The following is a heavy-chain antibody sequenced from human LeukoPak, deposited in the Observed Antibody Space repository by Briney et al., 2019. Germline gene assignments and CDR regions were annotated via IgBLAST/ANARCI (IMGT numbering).Heavy chain of an antibody. J-gene: IGHJ4*02. Sequence: GASVKVSCKASGGTFSSYAISWVRQAPGQGLEWMGRIIPIFGTANYAQKFQGRVTITTDESTSTAYMELSSLRSEDTAVYYCASLSIYGYNPFDYWGRGTLVTVSS. V-gene: IGHV1-69*05. CDR3: ASLSIYGYNPFDY. D-gene: IGHD5-24*01. CDR1: GGTFSSYA. CDR2: IIPIFGTA.